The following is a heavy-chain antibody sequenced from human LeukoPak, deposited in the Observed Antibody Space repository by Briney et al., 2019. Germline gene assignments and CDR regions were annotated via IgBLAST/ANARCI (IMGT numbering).Heavy chain of an antibody. J-gene: IGHJ4*02. CDR2: ISVYNGNT. D-gene: IGHD6-13*01. CDR3: ARSPWVAAAGKNFDY. V-gene: IGHV1-18*01. Sequence: ASVKVSCKASGYTFTSYGINWVRQAPGQGLEWMGWISVYNGNTNYAQKLQGRVTMTTDTSTSTAYMELRSLRSDDTAVYYCARSPWVAAAGKNFDYWGQGTLVTV. CDR1: GYTFTSYG.